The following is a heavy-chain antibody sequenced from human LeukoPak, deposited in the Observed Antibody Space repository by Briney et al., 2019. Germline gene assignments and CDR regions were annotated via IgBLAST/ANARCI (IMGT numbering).Heavy chain of an antibody. Sequence: SETLSLTCTVSGGSISGYFWTWIRQPAGKGLEWIGRIYSSGSNNYNPSLKSRVTMSLDTSKNHFSLNLASVTAADTAVYYCAREPTSGREPTSGRPLDYWGQGTLVTVSS. J-gene: IGHJ4*02. V-gene: IGHV4-4*07. D-gene: IGHD5-12*01. CDR3: AREPTSGREPTSGRPLDY. CDR1: GGSISGYF. CDR2: IYSSGSN.